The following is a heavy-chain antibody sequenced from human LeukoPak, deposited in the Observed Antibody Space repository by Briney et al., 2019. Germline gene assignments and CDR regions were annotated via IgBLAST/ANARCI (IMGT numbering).Heavy chain of an antibody. CDR1: GVSISSSNSY. V-gene: IGHV4-39*01. CDR2: IYYSGNT. D-gene: IGHD1-26*01. CDR3: ARFVGATTYYYYYYMDV. J-gene: IGHJ6*03. Sequence: PSETLSLTCTVSGVSISSSNSYWGWIRQPPGKGLEWIGSIYYSGNTYYNASLKSQVSISIDTSKNQFSLRLTSVTAADTAVYYCARFVGATTYYYYYYMDVWGKGTTVTVSS.